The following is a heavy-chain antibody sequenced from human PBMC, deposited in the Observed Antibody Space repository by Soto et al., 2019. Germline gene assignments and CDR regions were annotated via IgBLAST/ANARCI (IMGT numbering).Heavy chain of an antibody. CDR3: ARDRGVTPNYYYYGMDV. CDR1: GXTVSSNY. D-gene: IGHD2-21*02. CDR2: IYSGGSK. J-gene: IGHJ6*02. Sequence: GSLRLSCAASGXTVSSNYMSWVRQAPGKGLEWVSVIYSGGSKYYADSVKGRFTISRDNSKNTLYLQMNSLRDEDTAVYYCARDRGVTPNYYYYGMDVWGQGTTVTVSS. V-gene: IGHV3-53*01.